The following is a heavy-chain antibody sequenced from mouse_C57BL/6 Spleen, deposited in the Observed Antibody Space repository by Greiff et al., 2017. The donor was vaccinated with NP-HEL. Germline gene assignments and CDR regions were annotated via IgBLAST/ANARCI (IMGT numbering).Heavy chain of an antibody. J-gene: IGHJ1*03. D-gene: IGHD1-1*01. V-gene: IGHV1-85*01. CDR3: ARGDYGSSYGYFDV. CDR2: IYPRAGCT. CDR1: GYTFTSYD. Sequence: QVPLQQSGPELVKPGASVKLSCKASGYTFTSYDLNWVKQRPGPGLAWIGWIYPRAGCTKYTEKFAGKATLTVDTSSSTAYMELHSLTSEDSAGYFCARGDYGSSYGYFDVWGTGTTVTVAS.